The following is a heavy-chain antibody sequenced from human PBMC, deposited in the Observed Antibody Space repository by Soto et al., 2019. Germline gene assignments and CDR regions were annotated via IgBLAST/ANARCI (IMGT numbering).Heavy chain of an antibody. J-gene: IGHJ4*02. V-gene: IGHV4-39*01. CDR3: ARPEVAGTSIFDY. CDR2: IYYSGST. D-gene: IGHD6-19*01. CDR1: GGSISSSSYY. Sequence: SETLSLTCTVSGGSISSSSYYWGWIRQPPGKGLEWIGSIYYSGSTYYNPSLKSRVTISVDTSKNQFSLKLSSVTAADTAVYYCARPEVAGTSIFDYWGQGTLVTVSS.